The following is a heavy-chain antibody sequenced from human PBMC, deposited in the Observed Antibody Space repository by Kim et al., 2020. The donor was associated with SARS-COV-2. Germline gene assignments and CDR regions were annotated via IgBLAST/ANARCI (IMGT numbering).Heavy chain of an antibody. D-gene: IGHD2-21*01. Sequence: YAASVKGRFPISRDNSKITLYLQVNSLRAEDTAVYYCAKAPPVAVKYFDYWGQGTLVTVSS. J-gene: IGHJ4*02. CDR3: AKAPPVAVKYFDY. V-gene: IGHV3-23*01.